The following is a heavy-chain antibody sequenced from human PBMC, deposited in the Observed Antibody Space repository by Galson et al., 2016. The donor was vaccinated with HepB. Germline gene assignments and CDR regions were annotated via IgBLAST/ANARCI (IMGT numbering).Heavy chain of an antibody. CDR1: GFTFSSYG. D-gene: IGHD6-13*01. Sequence: SLRLSCAASGFTFSSYGMHWVRQAPGKGLEWVAVIWYDVSNKYYSDSVKGRFTISRDNSKNTLYLQMNSLRADDTAVYYCARDRGYSSSWYTNDYYFDYWGQGTLVTVSS. CDR3: ARDRGYSSSWYTNDYYFDY. CDR2: IWYDVSNK. J-gene: IGHJ4*02. V-gene: IGHV3-33*01.